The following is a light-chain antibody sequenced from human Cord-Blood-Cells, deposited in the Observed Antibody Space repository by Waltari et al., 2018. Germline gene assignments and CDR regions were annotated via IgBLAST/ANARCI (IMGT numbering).Light chain of an antibody. Sequence: EIVLTQSPGTLSLSPGESATLSCSARQSVSSSYLAWYQQKPGQAPRLLIYGASSRATGIPDRFSGSGSGTDFTLTISRLEPEDFAVYYCQQYGSSPMYTFGQGTKLEIK. CDR1: QSVSSSY. CDR2: GAS. CDR3: QQYGSSPMYT. V-gene: IGKV3-20*01. J-gene: IGKJ2*01.